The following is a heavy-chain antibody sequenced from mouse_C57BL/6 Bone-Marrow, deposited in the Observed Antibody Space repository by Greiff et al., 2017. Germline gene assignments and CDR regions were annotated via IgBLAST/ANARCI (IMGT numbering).Heavy chain of an antibody. J-gene: IGHJ2*01. CDR2: INPYNGGT. V-gene: IGHV1-19*01. CDR3: SSFDGNYFDF. Sequence: VQLKESGPVLVKPGASVKMSCKASGYTFTDYYMNWVKQSHGKSLEWIGVINPYNGGTSYNQKFKGKATLTVDKSSSTAYMELNSLTSEDSAVYYCSSFDGNYFDFWGQGTPLTVAS. D-gene: IGHD2-3*01. CDR1: GYTFTDYY.